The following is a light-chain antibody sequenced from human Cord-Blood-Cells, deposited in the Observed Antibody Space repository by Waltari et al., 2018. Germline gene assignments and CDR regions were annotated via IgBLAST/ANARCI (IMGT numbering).Light chain of an antibody. CDR2: DVS. V-gene: IGLV2-14*03. CDR1: SSDVGGYNY. CDR3: SSYTSSSTYV. Sequence: QSALTQSASVSGSPGQSITISCTGTSSDVGGYNYVSWYQQHPGKAPKLMIYDVSNRPSGVSNRFSGSKSGNTASLTISGLQAEDGADYYCSSYTSSSTYVFGTGTKVTVL. J-gene: IGLJ1*01.